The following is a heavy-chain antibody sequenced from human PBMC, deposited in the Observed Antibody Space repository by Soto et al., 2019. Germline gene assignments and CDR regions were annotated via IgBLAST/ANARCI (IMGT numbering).Heavy chain of an antibody. CDR3: AKDRWFGELFTYYYYGMDV. Sequence: GSLRLSCAASGFTFSSYAMSWVRQAPGKGLEWVSAISGSGGSTYYADSVKGRFTISRDNSKNTLYLQMNSLRAEDTAVYYCAKDRWFGELFTYYYYGMDVWGQGTTVTVSS. D-gene: IGHD3-10*01. CDR1: GFTFSSYA. CDR2: ISGSGGST. V-gene: IGHV3-23*01. J-gene: IGHJ6*02.